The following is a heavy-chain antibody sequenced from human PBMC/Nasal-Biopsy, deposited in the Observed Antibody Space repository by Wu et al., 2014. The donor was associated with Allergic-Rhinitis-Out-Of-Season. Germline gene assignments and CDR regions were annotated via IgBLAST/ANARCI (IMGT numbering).Heavy chain of an antibody. Sequence: TLSLTCTVSGVSIGSSTNYWGWVRQPPGKGLLWVGSVSSTGTTFYNSSLKSRLSLSVDASKNQFSLRLNSVTAADTAVYYCARYGDYDGLAYWGQGALVSVSS. CDR3: ARYGDYDGLAY. D-gene: IGHD3-3*02. CDR2: VSSTGTT. V-gene: IGHV4-39*07. J-gene: IGHJ4*02. CDR1: GVSIGSSTNY.